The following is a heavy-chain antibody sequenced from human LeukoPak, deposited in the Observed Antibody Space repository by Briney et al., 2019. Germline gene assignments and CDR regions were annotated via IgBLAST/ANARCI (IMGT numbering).Heavy chain of an antibody. Sequence: GGSLRLSCAASGFTFSSYSMNWVRQAPGKGLEWVSSISSSSSYIYYADSVKGRFTISRDNAKNSLYLQMNSLRAEDTAVYYCARDGGDTKVNAFDIWGQGTMVTVSS. J-gene: IGHJ3*02. CDR2: ISSSSSYI. V-gene: IGHV3-21*01. CDR3: ARDGGDTKVNAFDI. D-gene: IGHD2-8*01. CDR1: GFTFSSYS.